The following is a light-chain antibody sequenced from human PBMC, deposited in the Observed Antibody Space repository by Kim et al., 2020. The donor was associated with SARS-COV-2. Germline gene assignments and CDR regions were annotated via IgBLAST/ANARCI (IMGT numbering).Light chain of an antibody. V-gene: IGKV1-5*01. Sequence: DIQMTQSPSTLSASVGDGVTITCRASQSINNWLAWYQQKPGKAPKLLIYDASSLDTGVPSRFSGSGSGTEFTLTISSLQPDDFATYYCQQYDSYALTFGGGTKVDIK. J-gene: IGKJ4*01. CDR1: QSINNW. CDR3: QQYDSYALT. CDR2: DAS.